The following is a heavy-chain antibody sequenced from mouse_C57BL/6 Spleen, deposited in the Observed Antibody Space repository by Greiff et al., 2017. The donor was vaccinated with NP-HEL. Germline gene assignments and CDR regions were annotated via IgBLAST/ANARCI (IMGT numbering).Heavy chain of an antibody. Sequence: DVKLVESGGDLVKPGGSLKLSCAASGFTFSSYGMSWVRQTPDKRLEWVATISSGGSYTYYPDSVKGRFTISRDNAKNTLYLQLSSLKSEDTAMYYWARECITTVGASAWFAYWGQGTLVTVAA. V-gene: IGHV5-6*02. CDR3: ARECITTVGASAWFAY. CDR1: GFTFSSYG. J-gene: IGHJ3*01. CDR2: ISSGGSYT. D-gene: IGHD1-1*01.